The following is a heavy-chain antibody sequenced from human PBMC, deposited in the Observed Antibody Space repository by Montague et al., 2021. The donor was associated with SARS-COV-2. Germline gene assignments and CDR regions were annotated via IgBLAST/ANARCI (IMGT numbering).Heavy chain of an antibody. V-gene: IGHV4-39*07. Sequence: SETLSLTCTVSGGSISSSSYYWGWIRQPPGKGLGWIVSIYYSGSTYYNPSLKSRITISVDTSKNQFSLKLSSVTAADTAVYYCARVGRQQLVRLSGMDVWGQGTTVTVSS. CDR2: IYYSGST. D-gene: IGHD6-13*01. CDR1: GGSISSSSYY. CDR3: ARVGRQQLVRLSGMDV. J-gene: IGHJ6*02.